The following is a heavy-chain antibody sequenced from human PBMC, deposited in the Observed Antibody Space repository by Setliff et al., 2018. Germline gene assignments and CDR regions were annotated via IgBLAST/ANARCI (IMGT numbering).Heavy chain of an antibody. D-gene: IGHD4-17*01. Sequence: SVKVSCKASGGTFSSYAISWVRQAPGQGLEWMGGIIPIFGTANYAQKFQGRVTITADESTSTAYMELSSLRSEDTAVYYCARDLIDPDYGDYLSFYYYGMDVWDRGTTVTVSS. CDR2: IIPIFGTA. J-gene: IGHJ6*02. CDR1: GGTFSSYA. CDR3: ARDLIDPDYGDYLSFYYYGMDV. V-gene: IGHV1-69*13.